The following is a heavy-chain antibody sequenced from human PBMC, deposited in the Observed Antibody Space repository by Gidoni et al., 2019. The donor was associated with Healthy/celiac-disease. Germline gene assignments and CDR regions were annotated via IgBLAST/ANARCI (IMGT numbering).Heavy chain of an antibody. Sequence: EVQLVESGGGLVRPGGSLSLSCAASGFTFSSYSMNWVRLAPGKGVKWVTSSSSSSSYIYYADSVKGRFTISRDNAKNSLYLQMNSLRAEDTAVYYCARADGSYYHFDYWGQGTLVTVSS. J-gene: IGHJ4*02. CDR1: GFTFSSYS. V-gene: IGHV3-21*01. CDR3: ARADGSYYHFDY. D-gene: IGHD1-26*01. CDR2: SSSSSSYI.